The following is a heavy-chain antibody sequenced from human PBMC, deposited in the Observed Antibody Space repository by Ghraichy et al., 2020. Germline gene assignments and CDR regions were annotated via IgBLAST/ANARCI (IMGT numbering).Heavy chain of an antibody. CDR1: GYTFSLYW. D-gene: IGHD2-15*01. V-gene: IGHV5-51*01. CDR2: IYPGDSDT. Sequence: GESLNISCKGSGYTFSLYWIGWVRQMPGKGLDWMGIIYPGDSDTRYSPSFEGQVTISADKSGSTAYLQWSSLKASDTAMYYCARIGYCSGGDCYQFDSWGQGTPVTVSS. CDR3: ARIGYCSGGDCYQFDS. J-gene: IGHJ4*02.